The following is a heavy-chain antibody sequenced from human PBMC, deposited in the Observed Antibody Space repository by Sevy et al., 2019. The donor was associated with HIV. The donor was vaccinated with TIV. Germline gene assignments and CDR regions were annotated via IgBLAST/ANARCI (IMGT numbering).Heavy chain of an antibody. D-gene: IGHD3-22*01. J-gene: IGHJ4*02. CDR2: IYYTEST. V-gene: IGHV4-4*02. CDR1: GGSISSSNW. Sequence: SETLSLTCAVSGGSISSSNWWNWVRQPPGRGLEWIGEIYYTESTNYNSSLKSRVTISIDKSKNQFFLRLNSGTAADMAVYYCARGGFYYDNSAFYPLDYWGQGTLVTVSS. CDR3: ARGGFYYDNSAFYPLDY.